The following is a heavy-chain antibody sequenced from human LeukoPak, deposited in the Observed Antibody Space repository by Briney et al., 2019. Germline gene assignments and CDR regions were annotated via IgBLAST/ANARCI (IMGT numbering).Heavy chain of an antibody. D-gene: IGHD3-22*01. CDR3: ARGYYYDSSAAY. Sequence: KAGRSLRLSCAASGFTFSSYAMHWVRQAPGKGLEWVSSISHSSIYISYADSVKGRFTISRDNARNSLYLQMNSLRAEDSAVYYCARGYYYDSSAAYWGQGTLVTVSS. CDR2: ISHSSIYI. J-gene: IGHJ4*02. V-gene: IGHV3-21*01. CDR1: GFTFSSYA.